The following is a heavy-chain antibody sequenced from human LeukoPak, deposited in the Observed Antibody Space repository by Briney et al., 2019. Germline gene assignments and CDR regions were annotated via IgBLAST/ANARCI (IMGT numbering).Heavy chain of an antibody. CDR1: GFTFSSYG. V-gene: IGHV3-23*01. Sequence: PGGSLRLSCAASGFTFSSYGMSWVRQAPGKGLEWVSGISDSGSSTYYADSVKGRFTISRDSSKNTMYLQMNSLRAEDTAVYYCAKVVAWVDYWGQGTLVTVSS. D-gene: IGHD2-15*01. CDR2: ISDSGSST. CDR3: AKVVAWVDY. J-gene: IGHJ4*02.